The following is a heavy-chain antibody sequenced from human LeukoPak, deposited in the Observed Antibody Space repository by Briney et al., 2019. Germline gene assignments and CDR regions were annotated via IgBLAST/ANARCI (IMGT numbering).Heavy chain of an antibody. CDR3: ARDGATVVTWYYFDY. CDR2: ISGSGGST. Sequence: GGSLRLSCAASGFTFSSYAMSWVRQAPGKGLEWVSAISGSGGSTYYADSVKGRFTISRDNSKNTLYLQMNSLRAEDTAVYYCARDGATVVTWYYFDYWGQGTLVTVSS. V-gene: IGHV3-23*01. CDR1: GFTFSSYA. J-gene: IGHJ4*02. D-gene: IGHD4-23*01.